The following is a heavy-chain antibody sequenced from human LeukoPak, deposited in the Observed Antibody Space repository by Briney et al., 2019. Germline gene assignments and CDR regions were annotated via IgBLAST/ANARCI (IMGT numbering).Heavy chain of an antibody. Sequence: SETLSLTCTVSGGSMRSFYWSWIRQPAGKGLEWIGHIYSSGSTNYNPSLKSRVTMSVDTSKNQFSLRLKYVTAADTAVYYCAAVYYYDRSGYYEYYFDYWGQGTLVTVSS. V-gene: IGHV4-4*07. J-gene: IGHJ4*02. CDR3: AAVYYYDRSGYYEYYFDY. CDR2: IYSSGST. CDR1: GGSMRSFY. D-gene: IGHD3-22*01.